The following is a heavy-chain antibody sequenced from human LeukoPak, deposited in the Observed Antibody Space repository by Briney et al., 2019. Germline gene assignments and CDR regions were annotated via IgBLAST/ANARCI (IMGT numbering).Heavy chain of an antibody. CDR1: GYTFTSYG. CDR2: ISAYNGNT. D-gene: IGHD3-10*01. CDR3: ARGGSEVLWFGELLSGPVNDAFDI. Sequence: VASVKVSCKASGYTFTSYGISWVRQAPGQGLEWMGWISAYNGNTNYAQKLQGRVTMTTDTSTSTAYMELRSLRSDDTAVYYCARGGSEVLWFGELLSGPVNDAFDIWGQGTMVTVSS. J-gene: IGHJ3*02. V-gene: IGHV1-18*01.